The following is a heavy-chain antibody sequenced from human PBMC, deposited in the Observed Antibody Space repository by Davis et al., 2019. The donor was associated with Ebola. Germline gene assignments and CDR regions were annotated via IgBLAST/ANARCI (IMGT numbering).Heavy chain of an antibody. V-gene: IGHV4-59*08. Sequence: SETLSLTCTVSGGSISSYYWSWIRQPPGKGLEWIGYIYYSGSTNYNPSLKSRVTISVDTSKNQFSLKLSSVTAADTAVYYCARNYDFWSGYYVEWGQGTLVTVSS. D-gene: IGHD3-3*01. CDR1: GGSISSYY. CDR3: ARNYDFWSGYYVE. CDR2: IYYSGST. J-gene: IGHJ4*02.